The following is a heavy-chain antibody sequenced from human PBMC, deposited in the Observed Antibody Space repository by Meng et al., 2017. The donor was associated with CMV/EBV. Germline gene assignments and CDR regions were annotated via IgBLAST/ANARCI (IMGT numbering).Heavy chain of an antibody. CDR1: GGSISSSNW. Sequence: PETLSLTCAVSGGSISSSNWWSWVRQPPGKGLEWIGEIYHSGSTNYNPSLKSRVTISVDKSKNQFSLKLSSVTAADTAVYYCARKYYDFWSGYWGYGMDVWGQGTTVTVSS. V-gene: IGHV4-4*03. D-gene: IGHD3-3*01. CDR3: ARKYYDFWSGYWGYGMDV. J-gene: IGHJ6*02. CDR2: IYHSGST.